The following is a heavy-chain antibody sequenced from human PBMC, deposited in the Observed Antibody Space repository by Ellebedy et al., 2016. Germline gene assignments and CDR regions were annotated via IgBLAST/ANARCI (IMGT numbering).Heavy chain of an antibody. CDR1: GFTFSRYW. V-gene: IGHV3-7*01. D-gene: IGHD2-2*02. CDR2: LKQDGSEK. Sequence: GESLKISXAASGFTFSRYWMSWVRQAPGKGLEWVANLKQDGSEKHYVDSVKGRITISRDNAKNSLYLKMNSLRAEDTAVYYCARGGYCSSTSCYTDVRGPEDSWGQGTLVTVSS. CDR3: ARGGYCSSTSCYTDVRGPEDS. J-gene: IGHJ4*02.